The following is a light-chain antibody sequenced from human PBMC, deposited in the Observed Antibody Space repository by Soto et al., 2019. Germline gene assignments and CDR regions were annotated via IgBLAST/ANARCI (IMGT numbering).Light chain of an antibody. CDR2: AAS. CDR1: QTISSY. V-gene: IGKV1-39*01. J-gene: IGKJ1*01. Sequence: DIQMTQSPSTLSASVGDRVTITCQASQTISSYLNWYQQKSGEAPNLLIYAASSLQSGVPSRFSGSGSGTDFTLTISRLEPEDFAVYYCQHFVNSLTWTFGQGTKVDI. CDR3: QHFVNSLTWT.